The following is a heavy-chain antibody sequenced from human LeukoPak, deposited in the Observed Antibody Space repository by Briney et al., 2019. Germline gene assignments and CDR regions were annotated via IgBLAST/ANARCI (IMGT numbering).Heavy chain of an antibody. V-gene: IGHV1-18*01. CDR2: ISLYNGNT. CDR3: ARDHGGTFDY. CDR1: GYTFTSYG. D-gene: IGHD4-23*01. J-gene: IGHJ4*02. Sequence: GASVKVSCKASGYTFTSYGISWVRQAPGRGLEWMGWISLYNGNTHYAQKLQGRVTMTTDTSTSTAYMELRSLTSDDTAVYYCARDHGGTFDYWGQGTMVTVSS.